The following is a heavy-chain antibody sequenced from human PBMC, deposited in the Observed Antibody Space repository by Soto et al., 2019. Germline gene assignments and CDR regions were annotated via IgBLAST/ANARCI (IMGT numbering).Heavy chain of an antibody. CDR1: GFTFSSYG. J-gene: IGHJ6*02. V-gene: IGHV3-30*03. Sequence: QVQLVESGGGVVQPVRSLRRSCVASGFTFSSYGMHWVRQAPGNGLECAAVISYDGSNKYYEDSVKGRFTISSDNSYSTLFLHMESPRAGETAVYYCETVAVVGAPTRLGDYSYHYGLDVWAHVHKANVS. CDR2: ISYDGSNK. CDR3: ETVAVVGAPTRLGDYSYHYGLDV. D-gene: IGHD2-15*01.